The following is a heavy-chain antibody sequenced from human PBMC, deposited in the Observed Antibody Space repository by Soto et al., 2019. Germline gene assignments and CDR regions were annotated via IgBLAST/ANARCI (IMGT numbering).Heavy chain of an antibody. Sequence: GASVKVSCKASGGTFSSYAISWVRQAPGQGLEWMGGIIPIFGTANYAQKFQGRVTITADESTSTAYMELSSLRSEDTAVYYCARGVSIFGTTSDAFDIWGQGTMVTVSS. D-gene: IGHD1-1*01. CDR1: GGTFSSYA. J-gene: IGHJ3*02. V-gene: IGHV1-69*13. CDR3: ARGVSIFGTTSDAFDI. CDR2: IIPIFGTA.